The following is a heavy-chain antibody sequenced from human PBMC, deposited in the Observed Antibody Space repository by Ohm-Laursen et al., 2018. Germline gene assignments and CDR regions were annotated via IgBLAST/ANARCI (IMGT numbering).Heavy chain of an antibody. D-gene: IGHD1-1*01. V-gene: IGHV1-8*01. CDR2: MNPNSGNT. J-gene: IGHJ6*02. CDR3: ARARGNWKRDYYYAMDG. Sequence: ASVKVSCKASGYTFTSYDINWVRQATGQGLQWMGWMNPNSGNTGYVQKFQGRVTMTRNTSISTAYMELSSLRSEDTAVYYCARARGNWKRDYYYAMDGWGQGATVTVSS. CDR1: GYTFTSYD.